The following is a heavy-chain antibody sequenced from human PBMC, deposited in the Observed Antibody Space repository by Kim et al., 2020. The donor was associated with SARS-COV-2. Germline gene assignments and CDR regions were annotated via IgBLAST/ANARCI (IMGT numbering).Heavy chain of an antibody. CDR1: GFTFSSYA. D-gene: IGHD2-2*01. CDR2: ISGSGGST. Sequence: GGSLRLSCAASGFTFSSYAMSWVRQAPGKGLEWVSAISGSGGSTYYADSVKGRFTISRDNSKNTLYLQMNSLRAEDPAVYYCAKHDSSSFRSFYYHYYGMDVWGQGTTVTVSS. CDR3: AKHDSSSFRSFYYHYYGMDV. J-gene: IGHJ6*02. V-gene: IGHV3-23*01.